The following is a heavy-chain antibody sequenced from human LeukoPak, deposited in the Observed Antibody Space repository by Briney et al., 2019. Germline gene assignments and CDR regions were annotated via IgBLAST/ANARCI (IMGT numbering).Heavy chain of an antibody. Sequence: SETLSLTCTVSGGSISSSSYYWGWIRQPPGKGLEWIGSIYYSGSTNYNPSLKSRVTISVDTSKNQFSLKLSSVTAADTAVYYCARDMGRFPNAFDIWGQGTMVTVSS. CDR2: IYYSGST. D-gene: IGHD3-3*01. CDR3: ARDMGRFPNAFDI. V-gene: IGHV4-39*07. CDR1: GGSISSSSYY. J-gene: IGHJ3*02.